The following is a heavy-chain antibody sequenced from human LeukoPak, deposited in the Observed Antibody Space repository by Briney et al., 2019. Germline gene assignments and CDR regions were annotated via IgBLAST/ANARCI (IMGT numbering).Heavy chain of an antibody. CDR2: INHSGST. V-gene: IGHV4-34*01. CDR3: ASRPPYYDFWSGYYNR. Sequence: SETLSLTCAVYGGSFSGYYWSWIRQPPGKGLEWIGEINHSGSTNYNPSLKSRVTISVDTSKNQFSLKLSSVIAADTAVYYCASRPPYYDFWSGYYNRWGQGTLVTVSS. D-gene: IGHD3-3*01. J-gene: IGHJ5*02. CDR1: GGSFSGYY.